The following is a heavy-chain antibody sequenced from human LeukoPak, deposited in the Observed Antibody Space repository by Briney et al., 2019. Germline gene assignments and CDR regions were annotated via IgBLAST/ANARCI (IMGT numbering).Heavy chain of an antibody. J-gene: IGHJ4*02. CDR2: ISSSSTI. CDR1: GFTFSSYS. V-gene: IGHV3-48*04. CDR3: ATAGNYRFDY. D-gene: IGHD1-7*01. Sequence: GGSLRLSCAASGFTFSSYSMNWVRQAPGKGLEWVSYISSSSTIYYADSVKGRFTISRDNAKNTLYLQMNSLRAEDTAVYYCATAGNYRFDYWGQGTLVTVSS.